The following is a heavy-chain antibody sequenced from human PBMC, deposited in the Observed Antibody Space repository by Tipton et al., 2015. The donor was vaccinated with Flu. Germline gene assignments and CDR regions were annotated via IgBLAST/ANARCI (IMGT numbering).Heavy chain of an antibody. D-gene: IGHD3-3*01. CDR2: ISRSSSYI. CDR1: GFTFSSYS. V-gene: IGHV3-21*01. J-gene: IGHJ6*02. CDR3: AREIGGFYSSVSSSSGLDA. Sequence: CAASGFTFSSYSMNWVPQAPGKGLEWVSSISRSSSYIYYADSVKGRFTISRDNAKNSLYLQMNSLRAEDTAVYYCAREIGGFYSSVSSSSGLDAGGQGPTFPVSS.